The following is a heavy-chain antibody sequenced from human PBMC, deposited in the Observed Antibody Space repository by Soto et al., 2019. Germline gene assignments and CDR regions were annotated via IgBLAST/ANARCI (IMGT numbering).Heavy chain of an antibody. Sequence: QVQLQQWGAGLLKPSETLSLTCAVYGGSFSGYYWSWIRQPPGKGLEWIGEINHSGSTNYNPSLKSRVTISVETSKNQFSLKLSSVTAADTAVYYCARGKYSSSSYYYYYMDVWGKGTTVTVSS. CDR2: INHSGST. D-gene: IGHD6-6*01. V-gene: IGHV4-34*01. CDR3: ARGKYSSSSYYYYYMDV. J-gene: IGHJ6*03. CDR1: GGSFSGYY.